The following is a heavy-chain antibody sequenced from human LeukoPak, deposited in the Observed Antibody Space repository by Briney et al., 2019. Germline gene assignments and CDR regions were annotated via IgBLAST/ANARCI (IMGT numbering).Heavy chain of an antibody. Sequence: GGSLRLSCAASGFTFSDYYMSWIRQAPGKGLEWVSYISSSGSTIYYADSVKGRLTISRDNAKNSLYLQMNSLRAEDTAVYYCARDPYYYDSSGIDYWGQGTLVTVSS. J-gene: IGHJ4*02. CDR1: GFTFSDYY. CDR3: ARDPYYYDSSGIDY. CDR2: ISSSGSTI. V-gene: IGHV3-11*04. D-gene: IGHD3-22*01.